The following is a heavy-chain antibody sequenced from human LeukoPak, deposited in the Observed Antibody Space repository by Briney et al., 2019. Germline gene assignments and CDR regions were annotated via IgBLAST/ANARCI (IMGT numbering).Heavy chain of an antibody. Sequence: PSETLSLTCAVYGGSFSGYYWSWIRQPPGKGLEWIGEINHSGSTNYNPSLKSRVTISIDTSKNQFSLKLSSVTAADTAVYYCARVSYYDSSGYYEVNDAFDIWGQGTMVTVSS. J-gene: IGHJ3*02. CDR1: GGSFSGYY. D-gene: IGHD3-22*01. CDR2: INHSGST. CDR3: ARVSYYDSSGYYEVNDAFDI. V-gene: IGHV4-34*01.